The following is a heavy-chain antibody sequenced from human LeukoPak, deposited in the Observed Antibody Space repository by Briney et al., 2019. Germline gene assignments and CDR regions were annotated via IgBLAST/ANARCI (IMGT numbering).Heavy chain of an antibody. V-gene: IGHV1-69*01. CDR1: GGTFSSYA. Sequence: SVKVSCKASGGTFSSYAISWVRQAPGQGLEWMGGIIPIFGTANYAQKFQGRVTITADESTSTAYMELSSLRSEDTAVYYCARGDYYDSNGSRSGFDYWGQGTLVTVSS. D-gene: IGHD3-22*01. CDR3: ARGDYYDSNGSRSGFDY. J-gene: IGHJ4*02. CDR2: IIPIFGTA.